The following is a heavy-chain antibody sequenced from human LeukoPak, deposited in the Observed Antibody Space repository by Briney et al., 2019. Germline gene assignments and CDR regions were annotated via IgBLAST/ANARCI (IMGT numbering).Heavy chain of an antibody. CDR2: IYYSGST. Sequence: PSETLSLTCTVSGGSISSSSCNWGWIRQPPGKGLEWIGSIYYSGSTYYNPSLKSRVTISVDTSKNQFSLKLSSVTAADTAVYYCARETYEAAAGDAFDIWGQGTMVTVSS. D-gene: IGHD6-13*01. J-gene: IGHJ3*02. CDR3: ARETYEAAAGDAFDI. CDR1: GGSISSSSCN. V-gene: IGHV4-39*07.